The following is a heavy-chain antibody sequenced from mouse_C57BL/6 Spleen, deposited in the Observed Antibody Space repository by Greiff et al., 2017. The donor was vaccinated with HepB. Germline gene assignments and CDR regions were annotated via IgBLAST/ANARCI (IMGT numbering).Heavy chain of an antibody. CDR2: ISYDGSN. CDR3: ARAGGYGGYFDV. J-gene: IGHJ1*03. Sequence: ESGPGLVKPSQSLSLTCSVTGYSITSGYYWNWIRQFPGNKLEWMGYISYDGSNNYNPSFKNRISITRDTSKNQFFLKLNSVTTEDTATYYCARAGGYGGYFDVWGTGTTVTVSS. D-gene: IGHD1-2*01. CDR1: GYSITSGYY. V-gene: IGHV3-6*01.